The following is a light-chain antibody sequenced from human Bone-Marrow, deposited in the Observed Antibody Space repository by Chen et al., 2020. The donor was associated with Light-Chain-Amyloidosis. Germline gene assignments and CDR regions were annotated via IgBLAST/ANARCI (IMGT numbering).Light chain of an antibody. CDR2: DDS. Sequence: SYVLTQPSSVSVAPGQTATIACGGNNIGSTSVHWYQQTPGQAPLLVVNDDSDRPSGIPERLSGSNSGNTATLTSSRGEAGEEADYYCQVWDRSSDRPVFGGGTKLTVL. CDR3: QVWDRSSDRPV. J-gene: IGLJ3*02. CDR1: NIGSTS. V-gene: IGLV3-21*02.